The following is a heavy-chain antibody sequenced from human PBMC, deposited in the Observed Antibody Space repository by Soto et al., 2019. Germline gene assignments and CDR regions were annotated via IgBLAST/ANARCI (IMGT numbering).Heavy chain of an antibody. Sequence: GGSLRLSCAASGFTFSSYAMSWVRQAPGKGLEWVSAISGSGGSTYYADSVKGRFTISRDNSKNTLYLQMNSLRAEDTAVYYCARLQPFDDIVVVPATPRGYFDLWGRGTLVTVSS. D-gene: IGHD2-2*01. CDR3: ARLQPFDDIVVVPATPRGYFDL. CDR2: ISGSGGST. CDR1: GFTFSSYA. J-gene: IGHJ2*01. V-gene: IGHV3-23*01.